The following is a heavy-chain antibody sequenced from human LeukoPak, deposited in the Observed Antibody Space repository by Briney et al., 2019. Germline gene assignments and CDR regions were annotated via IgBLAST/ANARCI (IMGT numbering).Heavy chain of an antibody. CDR1: EFTFSSYG. V-gene: IGHV3-23*01. CDR2: ISGSGGST. D-gene: IGHD3-22*01. J-gene: IGHJ4*02. Sequence: PGGSLRLSCEASEFTFSSYGMSWVRQAPGKGLEWVSSISGSGGSTQYADSVQGRFAISRDNSKNTLYLQMNSLRAEDTAVYYCARDIRDSSGLYYFDYWGQGTLVTVSS. CDR3: ARDIRDSSGLYYFDY.